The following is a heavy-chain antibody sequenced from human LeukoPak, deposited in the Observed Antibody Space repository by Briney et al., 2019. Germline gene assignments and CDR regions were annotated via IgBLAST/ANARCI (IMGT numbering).Heavy chain of an antibody. CDR3: AAEASVYYDFWSGYYSRGWFDP. Sequence: SVKVSCKASGFTFTSSAVQWVRQARGQRLEWIGWIVVGGGNTNYAQKFQERVTITRDMSTSTACMELSSLRSEDTAVYYCAAEASVYYDFWSGYYSRGWFDPWGQGTLVTVSS. J-gene: IGHJ5*02. V-gene: IGHV1-58*01. D-gene: IGHD3-3*01. CDR2: IVVGGGNT. CDR1: GFTFTSSA.